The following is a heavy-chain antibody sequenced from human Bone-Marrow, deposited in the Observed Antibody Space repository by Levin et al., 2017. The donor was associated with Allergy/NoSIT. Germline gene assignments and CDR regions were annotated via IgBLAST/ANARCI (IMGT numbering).Heavy chain of an antibody. CDR1: GGSISGYY. V-gene: IGHV4-59*01. D-gene: IGHD2-15*01. CDR3: ARLGYCSGSNCLSDY. J-gene: IGHJ4*02. Sequence: NSSETLSLTCTVSGGSISGYYWSWIRQPPGKGLEWVGYIFYSGSTNYNPSLKSRVTISIDTSKSQFSLKLSSVTAADTAVYYCARLGYCSGSNCLSDYWGQGTLVTVSS. CDR2: IFYSGST.